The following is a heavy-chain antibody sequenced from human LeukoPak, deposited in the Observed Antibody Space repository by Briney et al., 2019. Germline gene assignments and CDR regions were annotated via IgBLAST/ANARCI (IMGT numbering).Heavy chain of an antibody. Sequence: ASVKVSCKASGYTFTGYYMHWVRQAPGQGLEWMGWMNPNSGNTGYAQKFQGRVTMTRNTSISTAYMELSSLRSEDTAVYYCARSPHDSGRAFDIWGQGTMVTVSS. CDR3: ARSPHDSGRAFDI. J-gene: IGHJ3*02. CDR1: GYTFTGYY. CDR2: MNPNSGNT. D-gene: IGHD2-21*02. V-gene: IGHV1-8*02.